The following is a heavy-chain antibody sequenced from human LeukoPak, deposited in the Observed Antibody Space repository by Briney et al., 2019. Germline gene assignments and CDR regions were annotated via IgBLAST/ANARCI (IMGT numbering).Heavy chain of an antibody. V-gene: IGHV3-21*01. CDR1: GFTFSSYS. CDR3: ARDGRAYDSWSSYLHDAFDI. J-gene: IGHJ3*02. Sequence: GGSLRLSCAASGFTFSSYSMNWVRQAPGKGLEWVSFISSSTSYIYYADSVKGRFTISRDNAENALYLQMNSLRAEDTAVYYCARDGRAYDSWSSYLHDAFDIWGHGTMVTVSS. CDR2: ISSSTSYI. D-gene: IGHD3-3*01.